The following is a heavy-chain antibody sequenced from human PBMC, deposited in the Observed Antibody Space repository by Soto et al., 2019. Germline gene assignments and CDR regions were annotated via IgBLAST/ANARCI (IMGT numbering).Heavy chain of an antibody. D-gene: IGHD3-3*01. CDR3: AKDQYDFWSGYGGYFDY. J-gene: IGHJ4*02. CDR1: GFTFSSYA. CDR2: ISGSGGST. Sequence: GGSLRLSCAASGFTFSSYAMSWVRQAPGKGLEWVSAISGSGGSTYYADSVKGRFTISRDNSKNTLYLQMNSLRAEDTAVYYCAKDQYDFWSGYGGYFDYWGQGTLVTVSS. V-gene: IGHV3-23*01.